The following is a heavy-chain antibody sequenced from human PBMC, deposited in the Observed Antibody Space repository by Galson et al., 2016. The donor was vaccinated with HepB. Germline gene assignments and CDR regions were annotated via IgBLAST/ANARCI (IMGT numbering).Heavy chain of an antibody. J-gene: IGHJ2*01. V-gene: IGHV3-72*01. CDR1: GFMYSDYY. CDR3: ARALSSSGWTYWYFDL. CDR2: ARNKPHRYST. Sequence: SLRLSCAAFGFMYSDYYMDWVRQTPGKGLEWIARARNKPHRYSTEYAASVKGRFVISRDDSKNSLYRQTNGLRAEDTAVYYCARALSSSGWTYWYFDLWGRGTLVTVSS. D-gene: IGHD6-19*01.